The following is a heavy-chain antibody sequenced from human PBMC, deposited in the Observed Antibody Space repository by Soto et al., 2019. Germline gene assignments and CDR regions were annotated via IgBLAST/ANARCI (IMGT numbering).Heavy chain of an antibody. V-gene: IGHV3-23*01. D-gene: IGHD6-6*01. CDR1: GFTFSTYA. CDR2: ISGSGGVT. Sequence: EVQLLESGGGLVQPGGSLRLSCAASGFTFSTYAMNWVRQAPGKGLEWVSGISGSGGVTHYADSVKGRFTISRDNSKNTLYLEMNNLRAEDTAVYYCAKDGPSIASRGLYGMDVWGQGTTVTVSS. J-gene: IGHJ6*02. CDR3: AKDGPSIASRGLYGMDV.